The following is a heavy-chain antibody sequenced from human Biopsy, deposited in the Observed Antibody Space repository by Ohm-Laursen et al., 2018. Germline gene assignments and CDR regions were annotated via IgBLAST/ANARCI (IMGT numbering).Heavy chain of an antibody. CDR1: GFSLSTTEVG. V-gene: IGHV2-5*01. D-gene: IGHD4-23*01. J-gene: IGHJ4*02. CDR3: AHERRWRNFDY. CDR2: IYWSGDT. Sequence: TQTLTLTCTFSGFSLSTTEVGVGWIRQPPGKALEWLALIYWSGDTRYSPSLKRRLTITKDTSKSQVVLTMTNMDPVDTATYYCAHERRWRNFDYWGQGTLVTVSS.